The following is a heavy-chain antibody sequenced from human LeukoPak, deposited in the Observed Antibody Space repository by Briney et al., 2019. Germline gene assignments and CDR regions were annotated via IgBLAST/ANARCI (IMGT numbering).Heavy chain of an antibody. CDR3: ARDRGFGQADV. V-gene: IGHV3-7*01. J-gene: IGHJ6*04. CDR1: GFTFSGYW. CDR2: IKQDGGEK. D-gene: IGHD3-10*01. Sequence: GGSLRLSCAASGFTFSGYWMSWLRQASGKGLEWVANIKQDGGEKYYVDSVKGRFTISRDNAKNSLYLQMNSLRAEDTAVYYCARDRGFGQADVWGKGTTVTVSS.